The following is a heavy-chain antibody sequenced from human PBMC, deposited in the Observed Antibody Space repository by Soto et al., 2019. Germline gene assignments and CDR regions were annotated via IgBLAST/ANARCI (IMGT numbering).Heavy chain of an antibody. CDR3: ARDYDFGSGHYCSGMDV. J-gene: IGHJ6*02. CDR1: GGSVSSGSYY. CDR2: IYYSGST. D-gene: IGHD3-3*01. Sequence: QVQLQESSTGLVKPSETLSLTCTVSGGSVSSGSYYWSWIRQPPGKGLEWIGYIYYSGSTNYNPSLKSRCTVAVDTAMGQFSLKLSSVSSADTAVYYCARDYDFGSGHYCSGMDVWGQGTTVAV. V-gene: IGHV4-61*01.